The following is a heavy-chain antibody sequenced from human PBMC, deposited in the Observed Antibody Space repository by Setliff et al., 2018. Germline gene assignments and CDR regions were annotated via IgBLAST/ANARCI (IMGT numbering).Heavy chain of an antibody. V-gene: IGHV1-69*13. J-gene: IGHJ6*03. CDR1: GGTFSSKA. CDR3: ARADYIRYFYMDA. CDR2: FIPSFGTA. Sequence: SVKVSCKASGGTFSSKAISWVRQAPGQGLEWMGGFIPSFGTANYAQKFQGRLTITADESTSTAYMELNSLRSEDTAVYYCARADYIRYFYMDAWGKGTTVTVSS. D-gene: IGHD4-4*01.